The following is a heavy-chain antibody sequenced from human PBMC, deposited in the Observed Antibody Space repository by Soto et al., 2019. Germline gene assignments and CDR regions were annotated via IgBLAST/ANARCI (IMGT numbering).Heavy chain of an antibody. CDR3: AKEVSSWFHGMDV. J-gene: IGHJ6*02. CDR2: LSSSTSYI. Sequence: EVQLVESGGGLVKPGGSLRLCCAASGFTFSSYSMNWVRQAPGKGLEWVSSLSSSTSYIYYADSVKGRFTISRDTAKNSLYLQMNNLRAEDTAVYYCAKEVSSWFHGMDVWGQGTTVTVSS. D-gene: IGHD6-13*01. CDR1: GFTFSSYS. V-gene: IGHV3-21*01.